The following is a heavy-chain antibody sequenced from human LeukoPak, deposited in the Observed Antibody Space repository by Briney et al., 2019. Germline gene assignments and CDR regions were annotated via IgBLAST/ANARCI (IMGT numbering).Heavy chain of an antibody. J-gene: IGHJ4*02. CDR1: GYSISSGYY. D-gene: IGHD3-22*01. V-gene: IGHV4-38-2*02. CDR3: ARKYYYDSSGYSNFDY. Sequence: SETLSLTCTVSGYSISSGYYWGWIRQPPGKGLEWIGSIYHSGSTYYNPSLKSRVTISVDTSKNQFSLKLSSVTAADTAVYYCARKYYYDSSGYSNFDYWGQGTLVTVSS. CDR2: IYHSGST.